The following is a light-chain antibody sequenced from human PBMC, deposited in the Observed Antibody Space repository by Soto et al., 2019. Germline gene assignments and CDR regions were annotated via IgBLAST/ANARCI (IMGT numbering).Light chain of an antibody. CDR3: SSYTSSSTRV. CDR1: SSDVGGYNY. CDR2: DVS. V-gene: IGLV2-14*01. Sequence: QSVLTQPPSVSASTGHSITISCTGTSSDVGGYNYVSWYQQHPGKAPKLMIYDVSNRPSGVSNRFSGSKSGNTASLTISGLQAEDEADYYCSSYTSSSTRVFGTGTKVTVL. J-gene: IGLJ1*01.